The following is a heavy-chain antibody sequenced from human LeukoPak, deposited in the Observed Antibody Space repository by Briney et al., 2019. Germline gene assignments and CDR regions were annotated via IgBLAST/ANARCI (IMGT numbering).Heavy chain of an antibody. CDR3: AREAYGGSYHP. CDR1: GFTVSTNY. V-gene: IGHV3-53*01. J-gene: IGHJ5*02. D-gene: IGHD1-26*01. Sequence: PGGYLRISCAASGFTVSTNYMWVRQAPGKGLEWVSVIYSGGSTYYADSVKGRFTISRDNSKNTLYLQMNSLRAEDTAVYYCAREAYGGSYHPWGQGTLVTVSS. CDR2: IYSGGST.